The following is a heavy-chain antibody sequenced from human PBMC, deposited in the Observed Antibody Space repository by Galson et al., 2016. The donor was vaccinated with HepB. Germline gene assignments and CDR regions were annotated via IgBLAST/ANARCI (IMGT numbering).Heavy chain of an antibody. CDR1: GDSVTNSPFH. CDR2: ISYSGSA. J-gene: IGHJ4*02. CDR3: ARASRIEPYTSGWYFFDS. D-gene: IGHD6-19*01. Sequence: SETLSLTCTVSGDSVTNSPFHWAWIRQPAGKGLEWIGTISYSGSAYYNSSLKSRLSISIDPSNNQFPRMLSSVTAADTAMYFCARASRIEPYTSGWYFFDSWGQGILVTVSS. V-gene: IGHV4-39*06.